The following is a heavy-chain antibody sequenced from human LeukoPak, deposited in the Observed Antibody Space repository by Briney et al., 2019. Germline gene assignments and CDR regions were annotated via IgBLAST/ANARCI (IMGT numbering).Heavy chain of an antibody. V-gene: IGHV4-61*02. D-gene: IGHD6-13*01. J-gene: IGHJ4*02. CDR3: ASTTIAAAGSIDY. CDR1: GGSISSGSYY. CDR2: IYTSGST. Sequence: SQTLSLTCTVSGGSISSGSYYWSWIRQPAGQGLEWSVRIYTSGSTNHNPSLKSRVTISVDTYQNHFSLKLSSVTAADTAVYYCASTTIAAAGSIDYWGQGTLVTVSS.